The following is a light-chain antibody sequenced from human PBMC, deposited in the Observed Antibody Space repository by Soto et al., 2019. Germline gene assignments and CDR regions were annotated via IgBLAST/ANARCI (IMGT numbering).Light chain of an antibody. V-gene: IGKV1-39*01. CDR1: QTVTNY. CDR2: ADS. CDR3: QQSYSTRPLT. Sequence: DIPLTQSPSSLSASVGDRVTITCRASQTVTNYLHWYQQKPGKAPKLLIYADSNLQSGVPSRFGASGSGTDFTLTISGLQPEDFATYYCQQSYSTRPLTFGGGTKVES. J-gene: IGKJ4*01.